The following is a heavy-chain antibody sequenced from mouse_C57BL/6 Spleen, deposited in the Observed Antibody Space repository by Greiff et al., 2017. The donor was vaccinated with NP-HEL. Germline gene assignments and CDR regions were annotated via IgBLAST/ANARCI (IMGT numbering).Heavy chain of an antibody. CDR1: GYTFTSYG. CDR3: ARVIYYYGSSSYYFDY. Sequence: QVQLKESGAELARPGASVKLSCKASGYTFTSYGISWVKQRTGQGLEWIGEIYPRSGNTYYNEKFKGKATLTADKSSSTAYMELRSLTSEDSAVYFCARVIYYYGSSSYYFDYWGQGTTLTVSS. V-gene: IGHV1-81*01. J-gene: IGHJ2*01. D-gene: IGHD1-1*01. CDR2: IYPRSGNT.